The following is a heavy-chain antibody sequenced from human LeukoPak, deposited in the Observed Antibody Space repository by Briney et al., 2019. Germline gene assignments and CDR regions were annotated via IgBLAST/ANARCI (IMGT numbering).Heavy chain of an antibody. J-gene: IGHJ4*02. CDR3: ARGANRLDS. V-gene: IGHV4-4*07. CDR1: GGSISTYY. Sequence: SETLSLTCAVSGGSISTYYWSWIRQPAGKGLEWIGRVYTTGSTNYSPSLKNRLTMSTDTSKNQISLKLTSVTAADTALYYCARGANRLDSWGRGTLVTVSS. CDR2: VYTTGST. D-gene: IGHD1-14*01.